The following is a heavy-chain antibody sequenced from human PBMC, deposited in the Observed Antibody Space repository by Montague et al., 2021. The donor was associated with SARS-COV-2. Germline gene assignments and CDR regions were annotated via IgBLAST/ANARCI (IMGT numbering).Heavy chain of an antibody. Sequence: LVKPTQTLTLTCTVSGGSISSSNYYWGWIRQPPGKGLEWIGSIYYSGSTYYTPSLKSRVTISVDTSKNQFSLRLSSVTAADTAVYYCARHSGRDTIFGVVIIFDAFDIWGQGTMVTVSS. J-gene: IGHJ3*02. V-gene: IGHV4-39*01. CDR2: IYYSGST. CDR3: ARHSGRDTIFGVVIIFDAFDI. D-gene: IGHD3-3*01. CDR1: GGSISSSNYY.